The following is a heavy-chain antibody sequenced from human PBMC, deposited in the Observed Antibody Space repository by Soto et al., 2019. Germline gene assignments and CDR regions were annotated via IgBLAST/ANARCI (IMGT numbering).Heavy chain of an antibody. CDR3: ARFCSSTSCRGGSENWFDP. Sequence: PSETLSITCAVYGGSFSGYYWSWIRQPPVKGLEWIGEINHSGSTNYNPSLKSRVTISVDTSKNQFSLKLSSVTAADTAVYYCARFCSSTSCRGGSENWFDPWGQGTLVTVSS. J-gene: IGHJ5*02. CDR1: GGSFSGYY. CDR2: INHSGST. V-gene: IGHV4-34*01. D-gene: IGHD2-2*01.